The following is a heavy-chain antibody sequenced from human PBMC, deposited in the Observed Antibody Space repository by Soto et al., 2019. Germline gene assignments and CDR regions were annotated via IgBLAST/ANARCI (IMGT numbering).Heavy chain of an antibody. CDR3: AREVTVASYSFDF. CDR2: IIPIFGTA. D-gene: IGHD5-12*01. J-gene: IGHJ4*02. CDR1: GGTFSSYA. V-gene: IGHV1-69*13. Sequence: SVKVSCKASGGTFSSYAISWVRQAPGQGLEWMGGIIPIFGTANYAQKFQGRVTITADDSTSTAYMELRSLRPDDTAVYYCAREVTVASYSFDFWGQGTLVTVSS.